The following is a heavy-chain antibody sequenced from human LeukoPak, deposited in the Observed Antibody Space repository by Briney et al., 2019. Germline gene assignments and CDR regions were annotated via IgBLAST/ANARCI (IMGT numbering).Heavy chain of an antibody. CDR2: IWFDGSNK. J-gene: IGHJ4*02. CDR1: GFSFSTYA. D-gene: IGHD6-19*01. CDR3: ARVTQDVAGTFDY. V-gene: IGHV3-33*01. Sequence: GGSLRLSCAASGFSFSTYAMHWVRQAPGEGLEWVAAIWFDGSNKYYADSLKGRFTISRDNSKNTLFLQMSNLRADDTALYYCARVTQDVAGTFDYWGQGTLVTVSS.